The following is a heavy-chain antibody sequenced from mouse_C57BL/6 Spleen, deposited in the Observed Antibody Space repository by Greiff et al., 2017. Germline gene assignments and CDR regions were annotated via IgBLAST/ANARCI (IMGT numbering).Heavy chain of an antibody. V-gene: IGHV1-74*01. CDR1: GYTFTSYW. D-gene: IGHD1-1*01. J-gene: IGHJ2*01. CDR3: AIGNVGSSACDY. CDR2: IHPSDSDT. Sequence: QVQLQQPGAELVKPGASVKLSCKASGYTFTSYWMHWVKQRPGQGLEWIGRIHPSDSDTNYNQKFKGKATLTVDKSSSTAYMQLSSLTSADSAVYYCAIGNVGSSACDYWGQGTTVTVSS.